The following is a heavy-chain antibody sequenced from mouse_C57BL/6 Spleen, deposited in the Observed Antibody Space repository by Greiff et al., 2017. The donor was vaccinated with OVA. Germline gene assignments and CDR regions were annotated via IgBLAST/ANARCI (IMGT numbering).Heavy chain of an antibody. CDR1: GYTFTDYY. Sequence: VQLQQSGPELVKPGASVKISCKASGYTFTDYYMNWVKQSHGKSLEWIGDINPNNGGTSYNQKFKGKATLTVDKSSSTAYMELRSLTSEDSAVYYCARRENDYPFAYWGQGTLVTVSA. D-gene: IGHD2-4*01. V-gene: IGHV1-26*01. J-gene: IGHJ3*01. CDR3: ARRENDYPFAY. CDR2: INPNNGGT.